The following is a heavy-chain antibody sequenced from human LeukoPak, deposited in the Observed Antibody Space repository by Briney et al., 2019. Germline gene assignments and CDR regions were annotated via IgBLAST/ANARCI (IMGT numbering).Heavy chain of an antibody. CDR1: GDSISSASYS. D-gene: IGHD6-13*01. J-gene: IGHJ6*03. V-gene: IGHV4-61*02. CDR2: IYTSGST. Sequence: SETLSLTCTVSGDSISSASYSWSWIRQPAGEGLEWIGRIYTSGSTNYNPSLKSRVTISVDTSNNHFSLRLSSVPAAHPAVYYCARSYSSSSVLSHYYFYMDVWGKGTTVTVSS. CDR3: ARSYSSSSVLSHYYFYMDV.